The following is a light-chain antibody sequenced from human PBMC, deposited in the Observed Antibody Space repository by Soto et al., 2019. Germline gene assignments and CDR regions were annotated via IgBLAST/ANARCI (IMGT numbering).Light chain of an antibody. CDR2: DAS. J-gene: IGKJ1*01. CDR1: QSISSW. CDR3: QQYNSYPWT. Sequence: DIQMTQSPSTLSASVGDRVTITCRASQSISSWLAWYQQKPGKAPKLLIYDASSFESGVPSRFSGSGFGTGFTLSISGPQPDDFATYYCQQYNSYPWTFGQGTKVDIK. V-gene: IGKV1-5*01.